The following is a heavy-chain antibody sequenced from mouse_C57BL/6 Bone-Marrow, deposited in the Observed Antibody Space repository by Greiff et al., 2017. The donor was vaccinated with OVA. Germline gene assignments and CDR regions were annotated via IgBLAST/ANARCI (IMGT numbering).Heavy chain of an antibody. Sequence: VHLVESGAELVKPGASVKISCKASGYAFSSYWMNWVKQRPGKGLEWIGQIYPGDGDTNYNGKFKGKATLTADKSSSTAYMQLSSLTSEDSAVYFCARIYYDYDVAMDYWGQGTAVTVSS. V-gene: IGHV1-80*01. CDR2: IYPGDGDT. J-gene: IGHJ4*01. CDR3: ARIYYDYDVAMDY. CDR1: GYAFSSYW. D-gene: IGHD2-4*01.